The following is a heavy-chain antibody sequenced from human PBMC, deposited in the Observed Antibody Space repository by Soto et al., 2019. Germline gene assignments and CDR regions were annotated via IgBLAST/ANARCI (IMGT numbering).Heavy chain of an antibody. Sequence: QLQLQESGSGLVKPSQTLSLTCAVSGGSISSGGYSWSWIRQPPGKGLEWIGYIYHSGSTYYNPSLKSRVTRSVDRSKNQFSLKLSSVTAADTAVYYCARQSYYDSSGPTFDYWGQGTLVTVSS. CDR2: IYHSGST. V-gene: IGHV4-30-2*01. CDR1: GGSISSGGYS. D-gene: IGHD3-22*01. CDR3: ARQSYYDSSGPTFDY. J-gene: IGHJ4*02.